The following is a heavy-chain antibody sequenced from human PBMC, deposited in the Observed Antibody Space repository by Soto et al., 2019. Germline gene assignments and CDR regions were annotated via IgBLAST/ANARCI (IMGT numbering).Heavy chain of an antibody. CDR3: ARERSAAGTGWFDP. CDR2: MNPNCGNT. Sequence: QVQLVQSGAEVKKPGASVKVSCKASGYTFTSYDINWVRQATGQGLEWMGWMNPNCGNTAYAQKFQGRVTMTRNTSISTAYMELSSLRSEDTAVYYCARERSAAGTGWFDPWGQGTLVTVSS. V-gene: IGHV1-8*01. CDR1: GYTFTSYD. D-gene: IGHD6-13*01. J-gene: IGHJ5*02.